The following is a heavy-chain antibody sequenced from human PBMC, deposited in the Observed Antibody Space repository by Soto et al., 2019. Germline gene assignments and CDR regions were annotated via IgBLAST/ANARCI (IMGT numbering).Heavy chain of an antibody. CDR1: GFTFSSYG. V-gene: IGHV3-30*18. D-gene: IGHD3-16*01. CDR2: ISYDGSNK. J-gene: IGHJ4*02. Sequence: SLRLSCAASGFTFSSYGMHWVRQAPGKGLEWVAVISYDGSNKYYADSVKGRFTISRDNSKNTLYLQMNSLRAEDTAVYYCAKAHFDLTFGGVIDYWGQGTLVTVSS. CDR3: AKAHFDLTFGGVIDY.